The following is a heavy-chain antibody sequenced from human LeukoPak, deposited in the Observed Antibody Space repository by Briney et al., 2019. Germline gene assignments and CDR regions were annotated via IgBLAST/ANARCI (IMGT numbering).Heavy chain of an antibody. CDR3: AREEDVVVVADTGAFDV. D-gene: IGHD2-15*01. V-gene: IGHV1-69*04. Sequence: VASVKVSCKASGGTFSSYAISWVRQAPGQGLEWMGRIIPILGIANYAQKFQGRVTITADKSTSTAYMELSSLRSEDTAVYYCAREEDVVVVADTGAFDVWGQGTMVTVSS. CDR2: IIPILGIA. CDR1: GGTFSSYA. J-gene: IGHJ3*01.